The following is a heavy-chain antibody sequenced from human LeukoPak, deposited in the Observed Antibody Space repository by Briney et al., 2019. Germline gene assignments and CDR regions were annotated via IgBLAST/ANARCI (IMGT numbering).Heavy chain of an antibody. CDR2: ISSSSNTI. CDR3: ARLRDDTPY. V-gene: IGHV3-48*01. J-gene: IGHJ4*02. Sequence: GGSLRLSCAASGFTFSSYNLNWVRQAPGKGLEWVSYISSSSNTIYYADSVKGRFTISRDNAKNSLYLQMSSLRAEDTAIYYCARLRDDTPYWGQGTLVTVSS. CDR1: GFTFSSYN. D-gene: IGHD3-22*01.